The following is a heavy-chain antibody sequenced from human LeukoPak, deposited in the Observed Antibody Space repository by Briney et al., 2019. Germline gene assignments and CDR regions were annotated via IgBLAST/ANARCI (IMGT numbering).Heavy chain of an antibody. CDR1: GFTFSNAW. CDR3: TTDQPIVVVIAVSRGDYYYMDV. J-gene: IGHJ6*03. V-gene: IGHV3-15*01. Sequence: GGSLRLSCAASGFTFSNAWMSWVRQAPGKGLEWVGRIKSKTDGGTTDYAAPVKGRFTTSRDDSKTTLYLQMNSLKTEDTAVYYCTTDQPIVVVIAVSRGDYYYMDVWGKGTTVTVSS. D-gene: IGHD2-21*01. CDR2: IKSKTDGGTT.